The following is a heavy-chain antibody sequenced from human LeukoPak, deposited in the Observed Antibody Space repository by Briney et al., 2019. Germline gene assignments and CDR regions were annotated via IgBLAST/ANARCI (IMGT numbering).Heavy chain of an antibody. V-gene: IGHV6-1*01. D-gene: IGHD1-1*01. CDR3: ARSTGPIDY. CDR2: TYYRSKWYT. J-gene: IGHJ4*02. CDR1: GDSVCSNSAA. Sequence: SQTLSLTCAISGDSVCSNSAAANWIRQAPSRGLEWLGRTYYRSKWYTYYAVSVKSRISINRDTSKNQISLQLNSVTPEDTAVYYCARSTGPIDYWGQGTLVTVSS.